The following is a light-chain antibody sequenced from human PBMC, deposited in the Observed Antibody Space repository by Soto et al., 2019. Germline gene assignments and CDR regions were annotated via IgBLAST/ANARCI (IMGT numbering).Light chain of an antibody. Sequence: EIVLTQSPGTLSLSPVERATLSCRASQSIRSNYLAWYQQKPGQAPRLLIYGASSRATGIPDRFSGSGSGTDFTLTISRLEPEDFAVYYCQQGHTFGGGTKVDIK. J-gene: IGKJ4*01. CDR2: GAS. V-gene: IGKV3-20*01. CDR3: QQGHT. CDR1: QSIRSNY.